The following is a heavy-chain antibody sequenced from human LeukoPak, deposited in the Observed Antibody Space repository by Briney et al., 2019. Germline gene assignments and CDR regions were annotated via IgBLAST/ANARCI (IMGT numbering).Heavy chain of an antibody. CDR2: ISAYNGNT. V-gene: IGHV1-18*04. CDR1: GYTFTGYY. D-gene: IGHD6-6*01. J-gene: IGHJ6*03. Sequence: ASVKVSCKASGYTFTGYYMHWVRQAPGQGLEWMGWISAYNGNTNYAQKLQGRVTMTTDTSTSTAYMELRSLRSDDTAVYYCAREGYSSSYYYMDVWGKGTTVTISS. CDR3: AREGYSSSYYYMDV.